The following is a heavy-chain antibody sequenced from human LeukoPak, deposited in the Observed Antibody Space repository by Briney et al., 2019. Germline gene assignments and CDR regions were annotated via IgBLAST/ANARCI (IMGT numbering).Heavy chain of an antibody. D-gene: IGHD2-15*01. CDR2: IYYSGST. CDR3: ARETPQEVVAATRAGGYHFDF. V-gene: IGHV4-39*07. J-gene: IGHJ4*02. Sequence: SETLSLTCTVSGGSISSSSYYWGWIRQPPGKGLEGIGSIYYSGSTYYNPSLKSRVTISVDTSKNQFSLKLTSVTAADTAVYYCARETPQEVVAATRAGGYHFDFWGQGTLVTVSS. CDR1: GGSISSSSYY.